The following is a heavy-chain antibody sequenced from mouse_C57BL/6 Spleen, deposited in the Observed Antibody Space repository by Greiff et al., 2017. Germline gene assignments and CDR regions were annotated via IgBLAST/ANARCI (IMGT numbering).Heavy chain of an antibody. CDR1: GFNIKDYY. CDR2: IDPEDGET. J-gene: IGHJ3*01. Sequence: DVQLQESGAELVKPGASVKLSCTASGFNIKDYYMHWVKQRTEQGLEWIGRIDPEDGETKYAPTFQGKATITADTSSNTAYLQLSSLTSEYTAVYYCARMYDGDYSAWFAYWGQGTLVTVSA. CDR3: ARMYDGDYSAWFAY. D-gene: IGHD2-3*01. V-gene: IGHV14-2*01.